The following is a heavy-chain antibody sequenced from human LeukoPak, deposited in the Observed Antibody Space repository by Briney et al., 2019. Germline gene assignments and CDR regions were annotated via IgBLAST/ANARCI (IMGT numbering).Heavy chain of an antibody. D-gene: IGHD3-3*01. Sequence: PGGSLRLSCAASGFTFSNAWMSWVRQAPGKGLEWVGRIKSKTDGGTTNYAAPVKGRFTISRDDSKDTLYLQMNSLKTEDTAVYYCTTAQLPYHYDFWSGYWGSAFDIWGQGTMVTVSS. CDR1: GFTFSNAW. CDR3: TTAQLPYHYDFWSGYWGSAFDI. J-gene: IGHJ3*02. V-gene: IGHV3-15*01. CDR2: IKSKTDGGTT.